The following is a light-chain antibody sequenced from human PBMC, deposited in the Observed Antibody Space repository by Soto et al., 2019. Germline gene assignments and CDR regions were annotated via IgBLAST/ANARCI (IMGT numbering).Light chain of an antibody. Sequence: QSVLTQPRSVSGSPGQSVTISCTGTSSDVGVYNYVSWYQQYPGKAPKIMIYDVSKRPSGVPDRFSGSKSDNTASLTISGLQAEDEADYYCISYTVSRSYVFGTGTKLTVL. CDR2: DVS. CDR1: SSDVGVYNY. CDR3: ISYTVSRSYV. J-gene: IGLJ1*01. V-gene: IGLV2-11*01.